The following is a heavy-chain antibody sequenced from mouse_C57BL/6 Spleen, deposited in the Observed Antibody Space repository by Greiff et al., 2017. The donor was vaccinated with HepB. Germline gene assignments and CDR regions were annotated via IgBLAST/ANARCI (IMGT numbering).Heavy chain of an antibody. Sequence: QVQLQQPGTELVKPGASVKLSCKASGYTFTSYWMHWVKQRPGQGLEWIGNINPSNGGTNYNEKFKSKATLTVDKSSSTAYMQLSSLTSEDSAVYYCARERIYYYGSRNAMDYWGQGTSVTVSS. J-gene: IGHJ4*01. CDR3: ARERIYYYGSRNAMDY. CDR2: INPSNGGT. D-gene: IGHD1-1*01. V-gene: IGHV1-53*01. CDR1: GYTFTSYW.